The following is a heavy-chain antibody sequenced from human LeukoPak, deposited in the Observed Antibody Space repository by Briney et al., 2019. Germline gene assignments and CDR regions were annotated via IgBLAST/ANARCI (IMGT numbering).Heavy chain of an antibody. CDR1: GFSVRDYA. CDR3: ARDGNMAIGSSWSEAIDY. Sequence: GGSLRLSCAASGFSVRDYAMHWVRQAPGKGLEWVAVMSYEETYKNYAEAVKGRFTISRDDSKNTLFLQMSSLRPEDTAVYYCARDGNMAIGSSWSEAIDYWGQGTMVTVSS. V-gene: IGHV3-30-3*01. D-gene: IGHD6-13*01. J-gene: IGHJ4*02. CDR2: MSYEETYK.